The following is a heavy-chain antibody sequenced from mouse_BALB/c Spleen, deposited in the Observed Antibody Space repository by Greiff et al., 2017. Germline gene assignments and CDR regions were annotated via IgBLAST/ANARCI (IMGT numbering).Heavy chain of an antibody. Sequence: VQLQQSGAELVKPGASVKLSCTASGFNIKDTYMHWVKQRPEQGLEWIGRIDPANGNTKYDPKFQGKATITADTSSNTAYLQLSSLTSEDTAVYYCARGGNYLLSLDYWGQGTTLTVSS. J-gene: IGHJ2*01. V-gene: IGHV14-3*02. CDR1: GFNIKDTY. D-gene: IGHD2-1*01. CDR2: IDPANGNT. CDR3: ARGGNYLLSLDY.